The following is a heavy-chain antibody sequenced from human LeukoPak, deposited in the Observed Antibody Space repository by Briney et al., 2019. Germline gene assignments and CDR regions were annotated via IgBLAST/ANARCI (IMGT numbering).Heavy chain of an antibody. CDR2: IKQDGSEK. CDR1: GFTFSSYW. V-gene: IGHV3-7*01. J-gene: IGHJ4*02. CDR3: AKEAQDCSGRGCYSSYFDF. Sequence: GGSLRLSCAASGFTFSSYWMSWVRQAPGKGLEWVANIKQDGSEKYYVDSVKGRFTISRDNSKNTLYLQMSSLRVEDTAMYYCAKEAQDCSGRGCYSSYFDFWGQGSLVTVSS. D-gene: IGHD2-15*01.